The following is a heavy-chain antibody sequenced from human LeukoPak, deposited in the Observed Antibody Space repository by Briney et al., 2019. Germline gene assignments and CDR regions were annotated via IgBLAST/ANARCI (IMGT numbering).Heavy chain of an antibody. CDR2: ISYDGSNK. J-gene: IGHJ3*02. V-gene: IGHV3-30*14. CDR1: GFTFSSYA. Sequence: GGSLRLSCAASGFTFSSYAMHWVRQAPGKGLEWVAVISYDGSNKYYADSVKGRFTISRDNGENRLYLQMNSLRAEDTAVYYCARSPQRTFNIWGQGTMVTVSS. CDR3: ARSPQRTFNI.